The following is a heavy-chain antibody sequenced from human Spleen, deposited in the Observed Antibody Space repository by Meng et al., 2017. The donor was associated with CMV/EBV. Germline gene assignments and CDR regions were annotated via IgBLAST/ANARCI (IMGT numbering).Heavy chain of an antibody. CDR3: ARDTENDFNAFEI. CDR2: NYHSGNT. CDR1: GGSISNYY. J-gene: IGHJ3*02. Sequence: SETLSLTCTVSGGSISNYYCSWIRQPPGKGLEWIAYNYHSGNTDYNPSLKSRVSISVDKSNNQFSLKLSSVTAADTAVYYCARDTENDFNAFEIWGRGTMVTVSS. V-gene: IGHV4-59*01. D-gene: IGHD3-3*01.